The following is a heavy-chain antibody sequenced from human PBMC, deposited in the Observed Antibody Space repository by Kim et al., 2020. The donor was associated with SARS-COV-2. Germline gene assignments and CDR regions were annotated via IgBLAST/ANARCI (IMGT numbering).Heavy chain of an antibody. J-gene: IGHJ4*02. CDR2: ISAYNGNT. V-gene: IGHV1-18*01. D-gene: IGHD1-26*01. CDR1: GYTFSSYG. CDR3: ARDLGINSAYYFDY. Sequence: ASVKVSCKASGYTFSSYGISWVRQAPGQGLEWMGWISAYNGNTNYAQKFQGRVTMTTDTSTSTAYMALKSLGSDDTAGYFCARDLGINSAYYFDYWGQG.